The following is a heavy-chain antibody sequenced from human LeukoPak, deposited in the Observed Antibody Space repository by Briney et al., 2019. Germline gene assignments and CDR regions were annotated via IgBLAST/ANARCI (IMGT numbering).Heavy chain of an antibody. V-gene: IGHV1-2*02. J-gene: IGHJ4*02. CDR3: ARIGYNHYFDY. D-gene: IGHD1-14*01. Sequence: VSAKVSCKASGYTFTDYYLHLVRQAPGQGLEWMGWINPNSGGTNYAQTFQGRVTMTRDTSITTAYLELSRLRSDDTAVYYCARIGYNHYFDYWGQGTLVTVSS. CDR1: GYTFTDYY. CDR2: INPNSGGT.